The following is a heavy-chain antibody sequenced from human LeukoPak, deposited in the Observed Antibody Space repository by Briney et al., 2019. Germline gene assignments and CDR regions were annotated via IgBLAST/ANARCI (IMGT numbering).Heavy chain of an antibody. V-gene: IGHV3-23*01. CDR3: AKDLYGDFDGGY. CDR2: ISASGGNT. D-gene: IGHD4-17*01. Sequence: GGFLRLSCAASGFTFSSYAMSWVRQAPGKGLEWVSAISASGGNTYYTDSVKGRFTISRDNSKNTLYLQMNSLRAEDTAVYYCAKDLYGDFDGGYWGQGTLVTVSS. J-gene: IGHJ4*02. CDR1: GFTFSSYA.